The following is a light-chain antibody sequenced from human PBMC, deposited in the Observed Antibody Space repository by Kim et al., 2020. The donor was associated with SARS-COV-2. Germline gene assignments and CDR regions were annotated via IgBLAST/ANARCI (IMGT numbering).Light chain of an antibody. CDR3: LLSYSGAWV. Sequence: PGETVTLPCGSSTGPVTSSHYPYWFQQRPGQAPRTLISDTSNTHSWTPARFSGSLLGDKAALTLSGAQPEDEADYYCLLSYSGAWVFGGGTRLTVL. CDR2: DTS. J-gene: IGLJ3*02. CDR1: TGPVTSSHY. V-gene: IGLV7-46*01.